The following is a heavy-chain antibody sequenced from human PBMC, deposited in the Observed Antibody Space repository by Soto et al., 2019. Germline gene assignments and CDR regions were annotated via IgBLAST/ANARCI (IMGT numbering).Heavy chain of an antibody. CDR3: ARDTKDIVVVVAATGGPNDAFDI. CDR1: GYTFTSYG. J-gene: IGHJ3*02. CDR2: ISAYNGNT. D-gene: IGHD2-15*01. V-gene: IGHV1-18*01. Sequence: ASVKVSCKASGYTFTSYGISWVRQAPGQGLEWMGWISAYNGNTNYAQKLQGRVTMTTDTSTSTAYMELRSLRSDDTAVYYCARDTKDIVVVVAATGGPNDAFDIWGQGTMVTVS.